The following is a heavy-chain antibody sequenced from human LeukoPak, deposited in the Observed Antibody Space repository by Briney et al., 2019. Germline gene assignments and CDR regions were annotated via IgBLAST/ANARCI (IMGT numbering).Heavy chain of an antibody. D-gene: IGHD3-22*01. CDR1: GDIVSSNSAA. Sequence: SQTLSLTCAISGDIVSSNSAAWNWIRQSPSRGLEWLGRTYYRSKWYNDYAVSVKSRITINPDTSKNQFSLQLNSVTPEDTAVYYCARGGYYQSTRYYYYGMDVWGQGTTVTVSS. V-gene: IGHV6-1*01. J-gene: IGHJ6*02. CDR3: ARGGYYQSTRYYYYGMDV. CDR2: TYYRSKWYN.